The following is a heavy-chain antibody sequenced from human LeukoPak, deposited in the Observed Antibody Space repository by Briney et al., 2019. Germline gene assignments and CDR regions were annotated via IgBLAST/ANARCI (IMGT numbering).Heavy chain of an antibody. Sequence: GGSLRLSREASGFTFSGNWMHWVRQAPGKGLVWVSRINGDGRTTYYADSVKGRFTISRDNAKNTVYLQMNSLRAEDTAVYYCARGIAGAWGFDYWGLGTLVTVSS. V-gene: IGHV3-74*01. CDR2: INGDGRTT. D-gene: IGHD6-13*01. J-gene: IGHJ4*02. CDR1: GFTFSGNW. CDR3: ARGIAGAWGFDY.